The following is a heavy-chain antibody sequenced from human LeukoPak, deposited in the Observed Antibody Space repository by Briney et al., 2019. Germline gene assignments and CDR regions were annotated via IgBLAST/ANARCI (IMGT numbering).Heavy chain of an antibody. D-gene: IGHD6-19*01. V-gene: IGHV4-59*12. J-gene: IGHJ4*02. CDR3: ARGDASGWYVARS. CDR2: IHNSGST. CDR1: GGSISTYY. Sequence: SETLSLTCTVSGGSISTYYWSWIRQPPGKGLEWIGYIHNSGSTDYNPSLKSRVTISADTSKSQFSLKLSSMTAADTAVYYCARGDASGWYVARSRGQGSLVTVSS.